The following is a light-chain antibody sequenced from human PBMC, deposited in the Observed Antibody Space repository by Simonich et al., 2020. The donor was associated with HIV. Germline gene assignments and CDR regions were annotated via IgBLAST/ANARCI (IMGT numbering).Light chain of an antibody. CDR1: QSINSW. V-gene: IGKV1-5*03. J-gene: IGKJ2*01. Sequence: DIQMTQSPSTLSASVGDRVTITCRASQSINSWLAWYQQKPGKAPKLLIYKASSLERGVPSRFSGSGSGTEFTLTISSLQPDDFATYYCQQYNSYSYTFGQGTKLEIK. CDR3: QQYNSYSYT. CDR2: KAS.